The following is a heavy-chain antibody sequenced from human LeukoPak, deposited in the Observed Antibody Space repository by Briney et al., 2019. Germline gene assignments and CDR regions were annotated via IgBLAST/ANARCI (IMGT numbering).Heavy chain of an antibody. CDR2: IYYSGST. J-gene: IGHJ6*02. CDR3: ARSEPPYYDFWSGYRYYGMDV. Sequence: SETLSLTCTVSGGSISSYYWSWIRQPPGKGLEWIGYIYYSGSTNYNPSLKSRVTISVDTSKNQFSLKLSSVTAADTAVYYCARSEPPYYDFWSGYRYYGMDVWGQGTTVTVSS. D-gene: IGHD3-3*01. V-gene: IGHV4-59*01. CDR1: GGSISSYY.